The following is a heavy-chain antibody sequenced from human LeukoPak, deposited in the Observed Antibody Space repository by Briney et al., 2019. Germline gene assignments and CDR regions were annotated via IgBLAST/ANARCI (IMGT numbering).Heavy chain of an antibody. D-gene: IGHD2-2*01. V-gene: IGHV3-7*01. CDR1: GFSFDIHG. Sequence: GGSLRLSGEASGFSFDIHGMTGVRQFPGGGLEWVANIKPDGSAEYYLDSVKGRFSISRDNVKNLVYLQLNSLRTEDTAVYYCSGRSGFSSIYWGQGALVTVSS. J-gene: IGHJ4*02. CDR2: IKPDGSAE. CDR3: SGRSGFSSIY.